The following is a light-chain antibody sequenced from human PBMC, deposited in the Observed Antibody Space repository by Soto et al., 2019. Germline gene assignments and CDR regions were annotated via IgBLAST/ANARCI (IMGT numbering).Light chain of an antibody. V-gene: IGLV3-21*02. CDR1: NIGIKS. CDR2: DDS. Sequence: SCELTQPPSVSVAPGQTARITFGGNNIGIKSVHWYQQKPGQAPVLVVYDDSDRPSGIPERFSGSNSGNAATLTISRVEAGDEADYDWQLWDSSSDRPHVVFGGGTKLTVL. CDR3: QLWDSSSDRPHVV. J-gene: IGLJ2*01.